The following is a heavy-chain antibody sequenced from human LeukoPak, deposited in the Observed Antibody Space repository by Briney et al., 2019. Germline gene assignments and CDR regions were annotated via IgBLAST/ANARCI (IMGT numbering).Heavy chain of an antibody. D-gene: IGHD5-12*01. CDR1: GYSFATYW. J-gene: IGHJ3*01. V-gene: IGHV5-51*01. Sequence: GESLKISCKGSGYSFATYWIGWVRQMPGKGLEWMGINYPGDSDTTYSPSFQGQVTMSADKSLSTAYLQWSSLKASDTAMYYCARRVSSSGFDAFGVWGQGTMVTVSS. CDR2: NYPGDSDT. CDR3: ARRVSSSGFDAFGV.